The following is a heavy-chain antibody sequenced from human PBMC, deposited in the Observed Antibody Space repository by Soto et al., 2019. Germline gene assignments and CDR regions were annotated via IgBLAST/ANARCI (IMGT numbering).Heavy chain of an antibody. CDR2: IYYSGST. CDR1: GGSISSSSYY. V-gene: IGHV4-39*01. J-gene: IGHJ6*02. CDR3: ASQGTYYDFWSGLGIDV. D-gene: IGHD3-3*01. Sequence: PSETLSLTCTVSGGSISSSSYYWGWIRQPPGKGLEWIGSIYYSGSTYYNPSLKSRVTISVDTSKNQFSLKLSSVTAADTAVYYCASQGTYYDFWSGLGIDVWGQGTTVTVSS.